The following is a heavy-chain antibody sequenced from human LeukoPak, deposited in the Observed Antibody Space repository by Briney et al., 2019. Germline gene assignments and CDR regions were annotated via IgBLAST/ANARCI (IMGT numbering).Heavy chain of an antibody. CDR3: ARGRGTGSYFYD. D-gene: IGHD3/OR15-3a*01. CDR2: IYYSGST. CDR1: GGSVSSSSYY. V-gene: IGHV4-39*01. Sequence: SETLSLTCTVSGGSVSSSSYYWGWIRQPPGKGLEWIGSIYYSGSTYYNPSLKSRVTISVDTSKNQFSLKLSSVTAADTAVYYCARGRGTGSYFYDWGQGTLVTVSS. J-gene: IGHJ4*02.